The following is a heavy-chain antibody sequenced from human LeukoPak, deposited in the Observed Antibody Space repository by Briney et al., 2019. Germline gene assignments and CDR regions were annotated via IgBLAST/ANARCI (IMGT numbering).Heavy chain of an antibody. Sequence: ASVKVSCKASGYTFTSYGVTWARQAPGQGLEWMGWISPYNGHTNYAQNLQGRVTMTTDTSTRTAYMDLRSLRSDDTAVYYCARGLRGYYDTGGYTWDAFDIWGQGTMVTVSS. D-gene: IGHD3-22*01. CDR3: ARGLRGYYDTGGYTWDAFDI. J-gene: IGHJ3*02. CDR2: ISPYNGHT. V-gene: IGHV1-18*01. CDR1: GYTFTSYG.